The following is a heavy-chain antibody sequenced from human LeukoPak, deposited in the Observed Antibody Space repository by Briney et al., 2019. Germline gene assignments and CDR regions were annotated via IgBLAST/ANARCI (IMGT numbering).Heavy chain of an antibody. D-gene: IGHD3-22*01. Sequence: GGSLRLSCAVSGFTFSTYSMNWVRQAPGKGLEWVSYISSSSSTIYYADSVKGRFTISRDNAKNSLYLQMNSLRDEDAAVYYCAKDSDYYHSSGYYYAYFQHWGQGTLVTVSS. CDR1: GFTFSTYS. CDR2: ISSSSSTI. V-gene: IGHV3-48*02. J-gene: IGHJ1*01. CDR3: AKDSDYYHSSGYYYAYFQH.